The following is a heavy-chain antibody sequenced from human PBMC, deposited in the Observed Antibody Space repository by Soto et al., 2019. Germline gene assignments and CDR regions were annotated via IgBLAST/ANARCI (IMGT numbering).Heavy chain of an antibody. Sequence: DVQLVESGGGLVQPGRSLRLSCAASGFTFDDYAMHWVRQAPGKGLEWVSGISWNSGSIGYADSVKGRFTISRDNAKNSLYLQMNSLRAEDTALYYCAKDPGIAARSGLDGMDVWGQGTTVTVSS. D-gene: IGHD6-6*01. J-gene: IGHJ6*02. CDR2: ISWNSGSI. V-gene: IGHV3-9*01. CDR1: GFTFDDYA. CDR3: AKDPGIAARSGLDGMDV.